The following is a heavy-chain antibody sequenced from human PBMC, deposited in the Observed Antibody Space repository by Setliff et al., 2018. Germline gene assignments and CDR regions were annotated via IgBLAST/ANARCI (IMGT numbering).Heavy chain of an antibody. Sequence: GASVKVSCKASGYTFTGYYMHWVRQAPGQGLEWMGWINPNSGGTNYAQKFQGRVTMTRDTSISTAYMELSRLRSDDTAAYYCARAPMVRGVTLTNWFDPWGQGTLVTVSS. CDR2: INPNSGGT. V-gene: IGHV1-2*02. CDR1: GYTFTGYY. J-gene: IGHJ5*02. CDR3: ARAPMVRGVTLTNWFDP. D-gene: IGHD3-10*01.